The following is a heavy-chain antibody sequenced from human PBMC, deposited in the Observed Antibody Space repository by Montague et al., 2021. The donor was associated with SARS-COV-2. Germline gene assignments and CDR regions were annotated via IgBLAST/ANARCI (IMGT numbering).Heavy chain of an antibody. CDR1: GGSISSGGYY. V-gene: IGHV4-31*03. J-gene: IGHJ3*02. D-gene: IGHD3-22*01. CDR3: ARARTRFSLIVVVIDAVDI. CDR2: IYYSGST. Sequence: TLSLTCTVSGGSISSGGYYWSWIRQRPGKGLEWIAYIYYSGSTYYNPSLKSRVSISVDTSKNQFSLKLSSVTAADTAVYYCARARTRFSLIVVVIDAVDIWGQGTMVTVSS.